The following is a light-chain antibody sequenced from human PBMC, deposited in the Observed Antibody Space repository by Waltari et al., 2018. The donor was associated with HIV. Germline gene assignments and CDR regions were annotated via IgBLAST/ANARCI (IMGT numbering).Light chain of an antibody. V-gene: IGLV1-47*01. CDR2: RDD. Sequence: QSVVTQPPSASGTPGQRVAISCSGSNSKIGRNSVNWDQQVPGAAPKPLFYRDDHRFSGIPDRFSGSKSATSAALAISELRSEDEADYYCAVWDDSLRGGVFGGGTKLTVL. CDR3: AVWDDSLRGGV. CDR1: NSKIGRNS. J-gene: IGLJ3*02.